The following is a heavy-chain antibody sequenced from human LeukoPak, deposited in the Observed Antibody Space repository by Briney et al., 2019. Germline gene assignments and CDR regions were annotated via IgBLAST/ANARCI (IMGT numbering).Heavy chain of an antibody. D-gene: IGHD6-25*01. CDR3: ATSGSGYRRGVIDY. CDR1: GFTFSTYS. V-gene: IGHV3-48*02. CDR2: ISSSGSTI. Sequence: PGGSLRLSCAASGFTFSTYSMNWVRQAPGKGLEWVSYISSSGSTIYYADSVKGRFTISRDNAKNSLYVQMNNLRDEDTAVYYCATSGSGYRRGVIDYWGQGTLVTVSS. J-gene: IGHJ4*02.